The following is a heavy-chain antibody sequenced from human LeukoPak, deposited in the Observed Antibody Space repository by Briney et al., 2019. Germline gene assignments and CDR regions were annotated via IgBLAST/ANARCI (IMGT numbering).Heavy chain of an antibody. CDR3: ATSGTWANDY. CDR2: IYNSGST. CDR1: GGSISIYY. J-gene: IGHJ4*02. Sequence: SETLSLTCTVSGGSISIYYWSWIRQPPGKGLEWLGYIYNSGSTYYNPSLKSRVTISVDTSKNQFSLRLTSMTAADAAVYYCATSGTWANDYWGQGTLVTVSS. D-gene: IGHD3-10*01. V-gene: IGHV4-59*01.